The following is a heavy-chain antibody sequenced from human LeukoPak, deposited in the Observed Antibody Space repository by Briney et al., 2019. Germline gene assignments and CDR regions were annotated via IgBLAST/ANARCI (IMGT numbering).Heavy chain of an antibody. V-gene: IGHV3-48*03. Sequence: GGSLRLSCGASGFTFSSYDMKWVRQAPGKGLEWVSHISGSGSNIRYADPVKGRFTISRDNAKNSLYLQMNSLRAEDTAVYYCARGLRNTILGGDYYWGQGTLVTVSS. CDR2: ISGSGSNI. CDR3: ARGLRNTILGGDYY. CDR1: GFTFSSYD. D-gene: IGHD3-3*01. J-gene: IGHJ4*02.